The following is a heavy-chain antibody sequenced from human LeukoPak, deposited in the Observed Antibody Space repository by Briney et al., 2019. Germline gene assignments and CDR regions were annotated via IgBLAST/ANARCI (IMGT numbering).Heavy chain of an antibody. V-gene: IGHV3-23*01. CDR3: AKNFPYYYDSSGYLDY. Sequence: PGGSLRLSCAASGFTFSSYAMSWVRQAPGKGLEWVSAISGSGGSTYYADSVKGRFTISRDNPKNTLYLQMNSLRAEDTAVYYCAKNFPYYYDSSGYLDYWGQGTLVTVSS. D-gene: IGHD3-22*01. CDR1: GFTFSSYA. CDR2: ISGSGGST. J-gene: IGHJ4*02.